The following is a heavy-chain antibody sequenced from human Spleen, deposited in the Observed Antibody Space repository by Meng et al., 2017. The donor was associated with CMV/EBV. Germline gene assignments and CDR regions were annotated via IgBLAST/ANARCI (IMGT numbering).Heavy chain of an antibody. CDR1: GGSFSGYY. CDR3: ARVAGYCSSTSCSYGMDV. D-gene: IGHD2-2*01. V-gene: IGHV4-34*01. CDR2: INHSGST. J-gene: IGHJ6*02. Sequence: SETLSLTCAVYGGSFSGYYWSWIRQPPGKGLEWIGEINHSGSTNYNPSLKSRVTISVDTSKNQFSLKLSSVTAADTAVYYCARVAGYCSSTSCSYGMDVWGQGTTVTVSS.